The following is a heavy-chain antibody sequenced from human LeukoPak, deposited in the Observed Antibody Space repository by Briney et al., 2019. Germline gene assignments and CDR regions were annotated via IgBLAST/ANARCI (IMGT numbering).Heavy chain of an antibody. Sequence: GGSLRLSCAASGFTFSSYSMNWVREAPGKGLEWVSSISSSSSYIYYADSLKGRFTISRDNAKNSLYLQMNSLRADDTAVYYCASHLLDLGYCSSTSCTDAFDIWGQGTMVTVSS. CDR3: ASHLLDLGYCSSTSCTDAFDI. D-gene: IGHD2-2*01. CDR1: GFTFSSYS. J-gene: IGHJ3*02. V-gene: IGHV3-21*01. CDR2: ISSSSSYI.